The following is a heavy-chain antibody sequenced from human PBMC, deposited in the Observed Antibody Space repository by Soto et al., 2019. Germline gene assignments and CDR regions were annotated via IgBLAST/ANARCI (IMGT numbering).Heavy chain of an antibody. J-gene: IGHJ6*02. CDR2: ICSRSYTL. CDR1: GFSFSTYN. V-gene: IGHV3-48*02. D-gene: IGHD6-6*01. Sequence: EVQLVESGGGLVQPGGSLRLSCAVSGFSFSTYNMSWVRQAPGKGLEWVSYICSRSYTLYSVDSVKGLFTVSSDNAKNSLYLKMNSLRDEDNAVDYCSTGGSSSDNGMGVWGQGTMVTVSS. CDR3: STGGSSSDNGMGV.